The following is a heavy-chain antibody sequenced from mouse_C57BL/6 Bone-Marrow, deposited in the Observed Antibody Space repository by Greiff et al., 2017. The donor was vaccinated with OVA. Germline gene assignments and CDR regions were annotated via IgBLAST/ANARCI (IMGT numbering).Heavy chain of an antibody. CDR3: ASHGDGYDYYAMDY. Sequence: DVKLVESGGGLVQPGGSLKLSCAASGFTFSDYGMAWVRQAPRKGPEWVAFISNLAYSIYYAATVTGRFTISRENAKNTLYLEMSSLRSEDTAMYYCASHGDGYDYYAMDYWGQGTSVTVSS. D-gene: IGHD2-2*01. CDR2: ISNLAYSI. CDR1: GFTFSDYG. J-gene: IGHJ4*01. V-gene: IGHV5-15*01.